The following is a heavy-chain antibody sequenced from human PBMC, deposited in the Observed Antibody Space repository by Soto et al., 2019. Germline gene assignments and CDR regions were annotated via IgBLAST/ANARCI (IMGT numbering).Heavy chain of an antibody. D-gene: IGHD2-21*01. CDR1: GFSVSDAW. Sequence: EVRLVESGGDLVKPGESLRLSCAVSGFSVSDAWMTWVRQAPGKGLEWVGRIKSKPDGGTIDSAAPVKGRFAISRDDSENMLYLEMSGLKTGDTAVYYCTSGPRDRGDRGDYYFDSWGQGTLVTVSS. CDR2: IKSKPDGGTI. J-gene: IGHJ4*02. CDR3: TSGPRDRGDRGDYYFDS. V-gene: IGHV3-15*01.